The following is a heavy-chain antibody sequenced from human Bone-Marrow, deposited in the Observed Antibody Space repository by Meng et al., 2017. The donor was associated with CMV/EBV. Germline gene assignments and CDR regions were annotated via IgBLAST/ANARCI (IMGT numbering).Heavy chain of an antibody. Sequence: ASVKVSCKASGYTFTGYYMHWVRQAPGQGLEWMGWINPNSGGTNYAQKFQGRVTMTRDTSISTAYMELSRLRSDDTAVYYCARQTPPLGATPHLDYWGHGTLVTFSS. CDR3: ARQTPPLGATPHLDY. CDR1: GYTFTGYY. D-gene: IGHD1-26*01. V-gene: IGHV1-2*02. J-gene: IGHJ4*01. CDR2: INPNSGGT.